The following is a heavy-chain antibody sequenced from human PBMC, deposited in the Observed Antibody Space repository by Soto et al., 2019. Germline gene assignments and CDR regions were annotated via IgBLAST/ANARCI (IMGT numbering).Heavy chain of an antibody. D-gene: IGHD1-26*01. V-gene: IGHV4-34*01. CDR1: GGSISSYY. CDR2: INHSGSA. J-gene: IGHJ4*02. CDR3: ARGLICWSHYSGGWYYFDS. Sequence: SSETLSLTCTVSGGSISSYYWSWIRQPPGKGLEWIGQINHSGSANYNPSLKSRVTISVHTSNSQFSLELSSVTAADTAVYYCARGLICWSHYSGGWYYFDSWGQGTQVTVSS.